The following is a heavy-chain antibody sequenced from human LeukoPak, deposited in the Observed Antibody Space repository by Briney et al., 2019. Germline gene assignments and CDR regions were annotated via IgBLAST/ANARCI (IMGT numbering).Heavy chain of an antibody. CDR2: TGVGGTT. D-gene: IGHD3-22*01. J-gene: IGHJ4*02. Sequence: GGSLRLSCAASGFTFSNYGMNWVRQAPGKGLEWVSGTGVGGTTYYADSVKGRFTISRDTSKSTLYLQMNSLRAEDTAVYYCAKAQGYYDCWGQGTLVTVSS. CDR1: GFTFSNYG. V-gene: IGHV3-23*01. CDR3: AKAQGYYDC.